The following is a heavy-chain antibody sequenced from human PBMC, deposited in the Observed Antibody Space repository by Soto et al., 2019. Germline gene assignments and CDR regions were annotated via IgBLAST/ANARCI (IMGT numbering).Heavy chain of an antibody. CDR3: AKDQYSSSSYYYYGMDV. J-gene: IGHJ6*02. CDR1: GFTFSSYA. CDR2: ISGSGGST. V-gene: IGHV3-23*01. Sequence: PGGSLRLSCAASGFTFSSYAMSCVRQAPGKGLEWVSAISGSGGSTYYADSVKGRFTISRDNSKNTLYLQMNSLRAEDTAVYYCAKDQYSSSSYYYYGMDVWGQGTTVTVSS. D-gene: IGHD6-6*01.